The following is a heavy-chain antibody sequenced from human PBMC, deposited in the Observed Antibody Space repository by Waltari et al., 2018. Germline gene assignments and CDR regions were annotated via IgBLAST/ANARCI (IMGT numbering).Heavy chain of an antibody. Sequence: QVQLQQWGAGLLKPSETLSLTCAVYGGSFSGYYWSWIRQPPGKGLEWIGEINHRGSTNYNPSLKRGVNISVDTSKNQFSLKLSSVTAADTAVYYWARGPSVATRWTQFDYWGQGTLVTVSS. J-gene: IGHJ4*02. CDR3: ARGPSVATRWTQFDY. V-gene: IGHV4-34*01. D-gene: IGHD5-12*01. CDR2: INHRGST. CDR1: GGSFSGYY.